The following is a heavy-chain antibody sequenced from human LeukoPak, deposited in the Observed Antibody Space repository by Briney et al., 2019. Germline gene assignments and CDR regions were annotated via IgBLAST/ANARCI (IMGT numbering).Heavy chain of an antibody. CDR2: INSDGSST. Sequence: GGSLRLSCAASGFTFSSYWMHWVRQAPGKGLVWVSRINSDGSSTSYADSVKGRFTISRDNAKNTLYLQVNSLRAEDTAVYYCASGVDYGDYNGYWGQGTLVTVSS. CDR3: ASGVDYGDYNGY. J-gene: IGHJ4*02. CDR1: GFTFSSYW. D-gene: IGHD4-17*01. V-gene: IGHV3-74*01.